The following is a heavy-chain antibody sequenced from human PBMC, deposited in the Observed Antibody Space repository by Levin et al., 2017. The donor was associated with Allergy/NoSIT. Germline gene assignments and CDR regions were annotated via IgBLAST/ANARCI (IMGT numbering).Heavy chain of an antibody. CDR2: IDDSGST. CDR3: ARGYCPPAY. V-gene: IGHV4-59*01. Sequence: SETLSLTCSVSGVSISDYYWSWIRQSPGKGLEWIGYIDDSGSTTYNPSLQSRVTISIDTSKNQFSLNLSSVTPADTAVYYCARGYCPPAYWGQGTLVTVSS. J-gene: IGHJ4*02. CDR1: GVSISDYY. D-gene: IGHD1-26*01.